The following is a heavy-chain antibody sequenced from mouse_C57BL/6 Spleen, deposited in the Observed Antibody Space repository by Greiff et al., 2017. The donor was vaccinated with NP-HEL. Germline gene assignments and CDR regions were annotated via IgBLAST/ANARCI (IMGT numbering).Heavy chain of an antibody. V-gene: IGHV1-50*01. CDR1: GYTFTSYW. CDR2: IDPSDSYT. Sequence: QVQLQQPGAELVKPGASVKLSCKASGYTFTSYWMQWVKQRPGQGLEWIGEIDPSDSYTNYNQKFKGKATLTVDTSSSTAYMQLSSLTSEDSAVYYCARGDYGHYWGQGTTLTVSS. CDR3: ARGDYGHY. D-gene: IGHD1-2*01. J-gene: IGHJ2*01.